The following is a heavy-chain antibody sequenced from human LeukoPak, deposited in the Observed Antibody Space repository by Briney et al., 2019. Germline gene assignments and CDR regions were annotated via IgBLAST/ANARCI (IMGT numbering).Heavy chain of an antibody. CDR2: IWYDGSNE. D-gene: IGHD2-21*01. CDR1: GFTFSSYG. J-gene: IGHJ4*02. V-gene: IGHV3-33*01. CDR3: ARALWPYYFDY. Sequence: GGSLRLSCAASGFTFSSYGMHWVRQAPGKGLEWVAIIWYDGSNEYYADSVKGRFAISRDNSKNTLYLQMNSLRAEDTAVYYCARALWPYYFDYWGQGTLVTVSS.